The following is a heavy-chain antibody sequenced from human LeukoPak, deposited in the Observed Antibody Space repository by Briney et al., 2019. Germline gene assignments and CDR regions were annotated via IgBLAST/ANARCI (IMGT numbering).Heavy chain of an antibody. D-gene: IGHD3-22*01. CDR2: ISYDGSNK. CDR1: GFTFSSYG. Sequence: GRSLRLSCAASGFTFSSYGMHWVRQAPGKRLEWVAVISYDGSNKYYADSVKGRFTISRDNSKNTLYLQMNSLRAEDTAVYYCAKDGYDSVLSGYWGQGTLVTVSS. V-gene: IGHV3-30*18. J-gene: IGHJ4*02. CDR3: AKDGYDSVLSGY.